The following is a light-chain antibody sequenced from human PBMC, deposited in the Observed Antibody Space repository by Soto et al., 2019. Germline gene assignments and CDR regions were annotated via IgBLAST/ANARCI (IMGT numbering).Light chain of an antibody. V-gene: IGKV3-15*01. CDR2: GAS. Sequence: EIVMTQSPATLSVSPGERATLSCRARQSVGSNLAWYQQKPGQAPRLLIYGASTRAAGIPARFSVSGSGSDSTLVNTSLQSEYAGVYFGQQYNTRWTFGPGTKVEIK. J-gene: IGKJ1*01. CDR3: QQYNTRWT. CDR1: QSVGSN.